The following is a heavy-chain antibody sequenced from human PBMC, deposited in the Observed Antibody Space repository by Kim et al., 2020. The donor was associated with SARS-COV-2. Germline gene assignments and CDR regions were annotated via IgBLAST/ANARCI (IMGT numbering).Heavy chain of an antibody. J-gene: IGHJ4*02. CDR3: ARGWGDYYGSGSYLDY. CDR1: GGSFSGYY. V-gene: IGHV4-34*01. D-gene: IGHD3-10*01. CDR2: INHSGST. Sequence: SETLSLTCAVYGGSFSGYYWSWIRQPPGKGLEWIGEINHSGSTNYNPSLKSRVTISVDTSKNQFSLKLSSVTAADTAVYYCARGWGDYYGSGSYLDYWGQGTLVTVSS.